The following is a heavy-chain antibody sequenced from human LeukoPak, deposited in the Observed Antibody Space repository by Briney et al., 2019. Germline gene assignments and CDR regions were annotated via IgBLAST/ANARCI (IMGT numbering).Heavy chain of an antibody. CDR1: GYTFTSYY. Sequence: ASVKVSCKASGYTFTSYYMHWVRQAPEQGLEWMGIINPSGVTTIYAQKFQGRVTVTRDTSTSTVYMELSSLRSEDTAVYYCARDLGGRSGSLDYWGQGTLVTVSS. V-gene: IGHV1-46*01. D-gene: IGHD3-22*01. CDR2: INPSGVTT. J-gene: IGHJ4*02. CDR3: ARDLGGRSGSLDY.